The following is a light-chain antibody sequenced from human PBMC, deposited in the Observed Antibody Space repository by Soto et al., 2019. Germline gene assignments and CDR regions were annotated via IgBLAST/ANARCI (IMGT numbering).Light chain of an antibody. CDR1: QSVSSY. CDR2: GAS. V-gene: IGKV3-15*01. CDR3: HQYNNWPRT. Sequence: EIVLPQSPATLSLSPGARATLSGRASQSVSSYLAWYQQKPGQAPSLLIYGASTRATGIPARFSGSGSGTEFTLTISSLQSEDFAVYVCHQYNNWPRTFGQGTRLEIK. J-gene: IGKJ5*01.